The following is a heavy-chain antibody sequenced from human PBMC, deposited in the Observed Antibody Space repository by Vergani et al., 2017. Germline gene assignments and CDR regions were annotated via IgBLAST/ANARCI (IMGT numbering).Heavy chain of an antibody. Sequence: QVQLQESGPGLVKPSETLSLTCSVSGGSVSSGSYYWSWIRQPAGKGLEWIGYIYDSGSTTYSPSLKSRVTISIDTSKNQFSLEVSSVTAADTAVYYCARLKIVGPTXFDYWGQGTLVTVSS. CDR2: IYDSGST. CDR1: GGSVSSGSYY. V-gene: IGHV4-61*10. CDR3: ARLKIVGPTXFDY. J-gene: IGHJ4*02. D-gene: IGHD1-26*01.